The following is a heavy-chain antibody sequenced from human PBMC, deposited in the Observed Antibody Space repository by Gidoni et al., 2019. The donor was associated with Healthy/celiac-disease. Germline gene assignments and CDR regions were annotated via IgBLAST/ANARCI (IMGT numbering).Heavy chain of an antibody. J-gene: IGHJ4*02. V-gene: IGHV3-66*02. CDR3: ARDTAVAGLEY. Sequence: EVQLVESGGGLVQPGGSLSLSCADSGFPGSNNYMSWVRQAPGKGLEWVSVIYGGGSTYYADSVKGRFTISRDNSKNTLYLQMNSLRAEDTAVYYCARDTAVAGLEYWGQGTLVTVSS. CDR1: GFPGSNNY. D-gene: IGHD6-19*01. CDR2: IYGGGST.